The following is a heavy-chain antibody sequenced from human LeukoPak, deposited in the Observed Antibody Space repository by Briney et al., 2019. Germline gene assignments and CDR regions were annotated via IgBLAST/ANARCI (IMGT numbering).Heavy chain of an antibody. V-gene: IGHV3-30*02. J-gene: IGHJ4*02. CDR2: IRYDGSKK. CDR3: AKDNWGWVDY. Sequence: GGSLRLSCAASGFTFSSYGMHWVRQAPGKGLEWVAFIRYDGSKKYYADSVKGRFTISRDNSKNTLYLQMNSLRAEDTAVYYCAKDNWGWVDYWGQGTLVTVSS. D-gene: IGHD7-27*01. CDR1: GFTFSSYG.